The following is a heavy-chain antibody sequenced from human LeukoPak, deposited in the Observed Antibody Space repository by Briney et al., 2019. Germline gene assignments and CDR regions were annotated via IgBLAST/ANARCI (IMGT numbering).Heavy chain of an antibody. V-gene: IGHV1-46*01. CDR1: GYTFTSNY. Sequence: ASVKVSCKASGYTFTSNYIHWVRQAPGQGLEWMGMIYPRDGSTSYAQKFQGRVTATRDTSTSTVHMELSGLRSEDTAVYYCARDQEGFDYWGQGTLVTVSS. J-gene: IGHJ4*02. CDR3: ARDQEGFDY. CDR2: IYPRDGST.